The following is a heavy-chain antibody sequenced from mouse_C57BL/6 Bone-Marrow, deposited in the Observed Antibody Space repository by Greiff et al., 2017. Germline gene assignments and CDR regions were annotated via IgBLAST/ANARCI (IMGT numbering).Heavy chain of an antibody. D-gene: IGHD1-1*01. CDR3: TTDYYGRSSWFAY. Sequence: VQLKESGAELVRPGASVKLSCTASGFNIKDYYMHWVKQRPEQGLEWIGRIVPEDGDTEYAPKFQGKATMTADTSSSAAYLQLSSLTSEDTAVYYCTTDYYGRSSWFAYWGQGTLVTVSA. V-gene: IGHV14-1*01. J-gene: IGHJ3*01. CDR2: IVPEDGDT. CDR1: GFNIKDYY.